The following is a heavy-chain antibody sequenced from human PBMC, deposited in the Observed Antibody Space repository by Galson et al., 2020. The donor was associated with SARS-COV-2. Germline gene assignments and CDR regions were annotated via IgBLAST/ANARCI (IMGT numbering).Heavy chain of an antibody. J-gene: IGHJ6*02. CDR3: ARVVGWVGYYYYYGMDV. CDR2: ISSSSSNI. Sequence: GESLKISCAASGFPFSSYSMNWVRQAPGKGLEWVSYISSSSSNIYYADSVKGRITISRDNAKNSLYLQMNSLRAEDTAVYYWARVVGWVGYYYYYGMDVWGQGTTVTVSS. V-gene: IGHV3-48*01. CDR1: GFPFSSYS. D-gene: IGHD2-15*01.